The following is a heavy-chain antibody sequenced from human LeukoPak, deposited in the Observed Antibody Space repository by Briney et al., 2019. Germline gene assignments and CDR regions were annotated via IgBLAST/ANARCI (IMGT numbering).Heavy chain of an antibody. D-gene: IGHD3-16*01. Sequence: WGSLRLSCAASGFTFSSYDMHWVRQATGKGLEWVSAIGTAGDTYYPGSVKGRFTISRENAKNSLYLQMNSLRAGDTAVYYCARGSALGMITFGGVTLPDYWGQGTLVTVSS. V-gene: IGHV3-13*01. CDR2: IGTAGDT. CDR3: ARGSALGMITFGGVTLPDY. CDR1: GFTFSSYD. J-gene: IGHJ4*02.